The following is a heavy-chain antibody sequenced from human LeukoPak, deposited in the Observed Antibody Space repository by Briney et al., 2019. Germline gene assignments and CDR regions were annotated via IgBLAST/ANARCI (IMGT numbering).Heavy chain of an antibody. CDR2: IKQDGSEK. J-gene: IGHJ4*02. Sequence: GGSLRLSCAASGFTFSSYWMTWVRQAPGKGLEWVANIKQDGSEKYYVDSVKGRFTISRDNAKNSLYLQMNSLRAEDTAVYYCAREGYCSSTSCYSAFDHWGQGTLVTVSS. CDR1: GFTFSSYW. D-gene: IGHD2-2*01. CDR3: AREGYCSSTSCYSAFDH. V-gene: IGHV3-7*01.